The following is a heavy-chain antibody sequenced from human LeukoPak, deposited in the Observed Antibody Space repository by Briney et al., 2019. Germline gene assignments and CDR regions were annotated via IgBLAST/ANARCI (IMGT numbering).Heavy chain of an antibody. CDR3: ARFAGSGSYVDY. CDR2: ISSSSGYT. Sequence: GGSLRLSCAASGFTFSDYYMSWIRQAPGKGLEWVSYISSSSGYTNYADSVKGRFTISRDNAKNSLYLQMNSLRAEDTAVYYCARFAGSGSYVDYWGQGTLVTVSS. CDR1: GFTFSDYY. J-gene: IGHJ4*02. D-gene: IGHD3-10*01. V-gene: IGHV3-11*03.